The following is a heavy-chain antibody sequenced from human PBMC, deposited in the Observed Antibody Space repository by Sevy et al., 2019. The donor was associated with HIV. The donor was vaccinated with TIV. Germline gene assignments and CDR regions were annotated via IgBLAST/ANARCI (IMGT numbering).Heavy chain of an antibody. V-gene: IGHV3-11*01. CDR1: GFTFIDYY. CDR2: ISTSGVTI. Sequence: GGSLRLSCAASGFTFIDYYMSWIRQAPGKGLEWVSHISTSGVTIYYPDSVKGRFTISRDNAKNSLYLQMNSLRAEDTAVYYCARGTNYYESSGPSYFDYWGQGSLVTVSS. J-gene: IGHJ4*02. D-gene: IGHD3-22*01. CDR3: ARGTNYYESSGPSYFDY.